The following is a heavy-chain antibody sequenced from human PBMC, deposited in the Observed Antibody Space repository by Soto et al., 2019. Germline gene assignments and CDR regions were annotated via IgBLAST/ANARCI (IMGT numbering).Heavy chain of an antibody. CDR1: GFTFSSYA. CDR3: ARATLYHYYCYGMDV. CDR2: ISYDGRNK. Sequence: PGRSLRLSCAASGFTFSSYAMHWVRQAPGKGLEWVAVISYDGRNKYYADSVKGRFTISRDNSKNTLYLKMNSLRAEDTAVYYCARATLYHYYCYGMDVWGQGTTVNVSS. J-gene: IGHJ6*02. V-gene: IGHV3-30*04. D-gene: IGHD2-8*01.